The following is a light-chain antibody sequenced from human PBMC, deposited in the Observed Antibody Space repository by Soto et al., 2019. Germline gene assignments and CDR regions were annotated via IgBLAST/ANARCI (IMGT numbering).Light chain of an antibody. CDR3: QQYGSTPRT. J-gene: IGKJ1*01. CDR1: QSVNSRY. Sequence: EIVLTQSPGTLSLSPGERATLSCRASQSVNSRYLAWYQQKAGQAPRLLIYGASSRATGIPDRFSGSGSGTDFTLTISGLEPEDFAVYYCQQYGSTPRTFGQGTKVEI. CDR2: GAS. V-gene: IGKV3-20*01.